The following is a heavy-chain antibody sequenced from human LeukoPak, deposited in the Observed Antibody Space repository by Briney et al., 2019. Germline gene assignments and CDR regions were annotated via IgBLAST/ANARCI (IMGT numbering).Heavy chain of an antibody. V-gene: IGHV3-21*01. Sequence: PGGSLRLSCAASGFSFSSYNMNWVRLAPGKGLEWVSSITSSGSYTFYADSVKGRFTISRDNAKNSLYLQMNSLRAEDTAVYYCARDRLIPGFYGDTFTFFDYWGQGTLVTVSS. J-gene: IGHJ4*02. CDR3: ARDRLIPGFYGDTFTFFDY. CDR2: ITSSGSYT. D-gene: IGHD4-17*01. CDR1: GFSFSSYN.